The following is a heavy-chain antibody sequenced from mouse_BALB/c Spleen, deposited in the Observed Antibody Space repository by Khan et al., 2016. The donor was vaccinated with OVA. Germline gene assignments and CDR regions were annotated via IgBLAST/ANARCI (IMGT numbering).Heavy chain of an antibody. CDR1: GFNIKDTY. D-gene: IGHD2-1*01. J-gene: IGHJ3*01. CDR2: IDPANGEI. Sequence: VQLKESGAELVKPGAPVKLSCTASGFNIKDTYMHWVKQKPEQGPEWIGRIDPANGEIKYDPKFQDKATIAVDTSSNTAYLQLSSLTSEDTAVYYCATLYVNPFAYWGQGTLVSVSA. CDR3: ATLYVNPFAY. V-gene: IGHV14-3*02.